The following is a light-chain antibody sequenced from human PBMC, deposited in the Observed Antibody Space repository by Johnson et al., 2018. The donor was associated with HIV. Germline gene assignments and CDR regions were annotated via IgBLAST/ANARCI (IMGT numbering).Light chain of an antibody. CDR3: LAWDTRLRAYV. V-gene: IGLV1-51*02. CDR1: RSNIGRNS. J-gene: IGLJ1*01. CDR2: SNN. Sequence: QSVLTQPPSVSAAPGQKVTISCFGSRSNIGRNSVNWYQQLPLTAPKLLIYSNNQRPSGVPDRFSDSESGTSATLAVTGRQTGDEADYYCLAWDTRLRAYVFGTGTKVTVL.